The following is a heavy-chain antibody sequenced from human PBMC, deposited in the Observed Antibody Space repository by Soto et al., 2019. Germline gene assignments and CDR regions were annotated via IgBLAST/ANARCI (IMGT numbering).Heavy chain of an antibody. Sequence: PGGSLRLSCAVSGFIVSSKCMSWVRQAPGKGLEWVSVLYSGGSTYYADSVKGRFTISRDNSKNTLYLQMNSLRAEDTAVYYCARGNNGMDVWGQGTTVTVSS. V-gene: IGHV3-66*01. J-gene: IGHJ6*02. CDR2: LYSGGST. CDR1: GFIVSSKC. CDR3: ARGNNGMDV.